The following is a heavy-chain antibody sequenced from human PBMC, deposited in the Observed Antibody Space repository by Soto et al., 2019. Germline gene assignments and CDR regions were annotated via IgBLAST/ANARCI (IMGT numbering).Heavy chain of an antibody. CDR1: GFTFDDYA. J-gene: IGHJ4*02. CDR3: AKGEIYDILTGPKFDY. Sequence: GGSLRLSCAASGFTFDDYAMHWVRQAPGKGLEWVSGISWNSGSIGYADSVKGRFTISRDNAKNSLYLQMNSLRAEDTALYYCAKGEIYDILTGPKFDYWGQGTLVTVSS. CDR2: ISWNSGSI. D-gene: IGHD3-9*01. V-gene: IGHV3-9*01.